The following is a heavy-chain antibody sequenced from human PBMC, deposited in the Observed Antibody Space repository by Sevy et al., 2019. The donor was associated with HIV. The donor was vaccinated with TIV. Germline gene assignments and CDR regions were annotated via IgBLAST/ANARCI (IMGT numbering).Heavy chain of an antibody. Sequence: GGSLRLSCAASGFTFSNYAMSWVRQAPGKGLEWVSTFSFGCGKINYVDSVKGRFIISRDNSKNTLYLQMNSLRAEDTALYYCAREGCSKPHDYWGQGTLVTVSS. CDR1: GFTFSNYA. CDR2: FSFGCGKI. J-gene: IGHJ4*02. V-gene: IGHV3-23*01. D-gene: IGHD2-2*01. CDR3: AREGCSKPHDY.